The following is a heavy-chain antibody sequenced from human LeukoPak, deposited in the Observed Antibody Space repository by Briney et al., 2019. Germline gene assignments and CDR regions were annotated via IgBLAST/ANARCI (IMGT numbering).Heavy chain of an antibody. CDR1: EFTFSTYW. J-gene: IGHJ4*02. CDR3: ARGAGDY. Sequence: PGGSLRLSCAASEFTFSTYWMSWVRQAPGKGLEWVANIKQDGSEKYYMDSVKGRFTISRDTAKNSLYLQMNSLRDDDTAVYFCARGAGDYWGQGTLVTVSS. CDR2: IKQDGSEK. D-gene: IGHD6-19*01. V-gene: IGHV3-7*01.